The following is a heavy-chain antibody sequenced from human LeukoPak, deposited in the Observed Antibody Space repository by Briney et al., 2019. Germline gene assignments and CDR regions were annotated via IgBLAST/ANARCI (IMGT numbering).Heavy chain of an antibody. CDR2: MNPSSGNS. J-gene: IGHJ6*02. CDR3: ARGRDYYYGIDV. CDR1: GYTFTNYD. V-gene: IGHV1-8*01. Sequence: GASVKVSCKTSGYTFTNYDINWARQATGQGLEWMGWMNPSSGNSGKAQKFQGRLTMTRDTSMTTAYMELTSLRSDDTAVYYCARGRDYYYGIDVWGQGTTVTVYS.